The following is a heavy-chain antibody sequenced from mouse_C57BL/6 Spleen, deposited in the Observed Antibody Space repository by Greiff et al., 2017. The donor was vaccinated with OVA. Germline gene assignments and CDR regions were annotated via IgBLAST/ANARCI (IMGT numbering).Heavy chain of an antibody. CDR1: GFTFSSYG. CDR2: ISSGGGYT. CDR3: ARQNYDSFDY. J-gene: IGHJ2*01. Sequence: EVKLMESGGDLVKPGGSLKLSCAASGFTFSSYGMSWVRQTPDQRLEWVATISSGGGYTYYPDSVKGRVTISRDNAKNTLYMQMSSLKSEDTAMYYCARQNYDSFDYWGQGTTLTVSS. D-gene: IGHD2-4*01. V-gene: IGHV5-6*01.